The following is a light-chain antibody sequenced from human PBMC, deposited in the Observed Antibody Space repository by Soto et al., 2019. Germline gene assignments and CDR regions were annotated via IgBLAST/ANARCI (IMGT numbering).Light chain of an antibody. J-gene: IGKJ1*01. CDR1: QGISSW. V-gene: IGKV1-5*03. CDR3: QQHTT. Sequence: DIQMTQSPSALSASVGDRVTITLRGSQGISSWLAWYQQKPGKAPRLLIYKASSLASGVPSRFSGSGSGTEFTLTISSLQPEDVATYHCQQHTTFGQGTKVDIK. CDR2: KAS.